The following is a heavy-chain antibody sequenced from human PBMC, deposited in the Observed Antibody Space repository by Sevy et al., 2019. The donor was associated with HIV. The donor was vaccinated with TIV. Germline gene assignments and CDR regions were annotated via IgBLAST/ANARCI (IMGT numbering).Heavy chain of an antibody. CDR2: IKQDESEK. V-gene: IGHV3-7*01. CDR3: AKGNSGSFDY. Sequence: GGSLRLSCAASGFSFSTYWMHWVRQAPGKGLEWVANIKQDESEKYYVASVKGRFTSSRDNAKNSVYLEMNSLRPEETAIYYCAKGNSGSFDYWGQGTLVTVSS. D-gene: IGHD3-22*01. J-gene: IGHJ4*02. CDR1: GFSFSTYW.